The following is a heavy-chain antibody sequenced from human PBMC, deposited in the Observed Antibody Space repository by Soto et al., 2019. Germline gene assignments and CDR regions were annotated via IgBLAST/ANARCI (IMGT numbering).Heavy chain of an antibody. J-gene: IGHJ6*02. CDR2: IYPGDSDT. CDR1: GYSFTSYW. CDR3: ARRSVGELLLDYGMDV. Sequence: GGSLRLSCKGSGYSFTSYWIGWVRQMPGKGLEWMGIIYPGDSDTRYSPSFQGQVTISADKSISTAYLQWSSLKASDTAMYYCARRSVGELLLDYGMDVWGQGTTVTVSS. D-gene: IGHD3-10*01. V-gene: IGHV5-51*01.